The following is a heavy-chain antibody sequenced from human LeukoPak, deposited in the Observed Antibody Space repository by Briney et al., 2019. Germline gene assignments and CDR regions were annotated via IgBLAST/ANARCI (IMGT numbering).Heavy chain of an antibody. V-gene: IGHV4-31*03. Sequence: PSETLSLTCTVSGGSISSGGYYWSWIRQHPGKGLEWIGYIYYSGSTYYNPSLKSRVTISVDTSKNQFSLKLSSVTAADTAVYYCARVREPGTYYFDYWGQGTLVTVSS. CDR1: GGSISSGGYY. D-gene: IGHD7-27*01. J-gene: IGHJ4*02. CDR3: ARVREPGTYYFDY. CDR2: IYYSGST.